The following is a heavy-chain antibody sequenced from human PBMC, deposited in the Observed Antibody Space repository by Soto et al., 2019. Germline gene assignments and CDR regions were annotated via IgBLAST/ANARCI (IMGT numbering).Heavy chain of an antibody. CDR2: ISYDGSNK. V-gene: IGHV3-30-3*01. J-gene: IGHJ4*02. Sequence: QVQLVESGGGVVQPGRSLRLSCAASGFTFSSYAMHWVRQAPGKGLEWVAVISYDGSNKYYADSVKGRFTISRDNSKNTLYLQMNSLRAEDTAVYYCARGTDVDWWYPFDYWGQGTLVTVSS. CDR3: ARGTDVDWWYPFDY. D-gene: IGHD2-8*02. CDR1: GFTFSSYA.